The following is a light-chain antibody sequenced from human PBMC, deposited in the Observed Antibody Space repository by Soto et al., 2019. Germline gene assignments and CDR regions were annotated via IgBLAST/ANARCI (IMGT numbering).Light chain of an antibody. J-gene: IGLJ2*01. CDR3: QSYDSSLSGVV. Sequence: QSVLTQPPSVSGAPGQRVTISCTGSSSNIGAGYDVHWYQHLPGTAPKLLIYGNSNRPSGVPDRFSGSKSGTSASLAITGLQAEDEADYYCQSYDSSLSGVVFGGGTKLTAL. CDR2: GNS. V-gene: IGLV1-40*01. CDR1: SSNIGAGYD.